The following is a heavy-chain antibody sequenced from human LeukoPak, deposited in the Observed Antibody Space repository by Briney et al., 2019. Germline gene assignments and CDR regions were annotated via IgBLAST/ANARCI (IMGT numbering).Heavy chain of an antibody. D-gene: IGHD1-14*01. V-gene: IGHV1-46*01. CDR3: ARSQYLLNRDALDI. Sequence: ASVKVSCKASGYTFTGYYMHWVRQAPGQGLEWMGGFDPEDGETIYAQNFQGRVTMTRDTSTSTVYMELSSLRSEDTAVYYCARSQYLLNRDALDIWGQGKMVTVSS. CDR1: GYTFTGYY. J-gene: IGHJ3*02. CDR2: FDPEDGET.